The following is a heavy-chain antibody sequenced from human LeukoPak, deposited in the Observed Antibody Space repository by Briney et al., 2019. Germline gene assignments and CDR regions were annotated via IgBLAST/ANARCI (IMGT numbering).Heavy chain of an antibody. CDR3: AKGAPFDYFDY. V-gene: IGHV3-23*01. Sequence: GGALRLSLAAFGFTFSNYALSWFRQAPGKGLEWVQVISGSGGSTYYADSAKGRFTISRDNSKNTLYLQMNSLRAEDTAVYYCAKGAPFDYFDYWGQGTLVTASS. CDR2: ISGSGGST. J-gene: IGHJ4*02. CDR1: GFTFSNYA.